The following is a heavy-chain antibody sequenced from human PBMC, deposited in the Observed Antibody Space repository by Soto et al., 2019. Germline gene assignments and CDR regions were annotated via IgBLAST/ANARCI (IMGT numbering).Heavy chain of an antibody. V-gene: IGHV3-33*01. CDR1: RLSFSTYD. Sequence: QTGGSLRLSCAASRLSFSTYDMHWVRQAPGKGLEWVALIWSDGSRQFYGDSVKGRFTISRDNSKNTLSLQMNSLRVEDTAIYYCAREPRGGAYDMDVWGQGTTVTVSS. CDR2: IWSDGSRQ. CDR3: AREPRGGAYDMDV. D-gene: IGHD3-16*01. J-gene: IGHJ6*02.